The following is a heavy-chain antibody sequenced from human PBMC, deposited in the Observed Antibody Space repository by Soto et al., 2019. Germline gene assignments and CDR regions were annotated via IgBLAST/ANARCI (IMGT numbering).Heavy chain of an antibody. CDR1: GDSISSGGFP. CDR3: ARDSYAMSSFALDV. J-gene: IGHJ6*02. V-gene: IGHV4-30-2*06. CDR2: VYRTGAT. D-gene: IGHD2-2*01. Sequence: QLQLQESGSGLVETAQTLSLTCIVSGDSISSGGFPWTWIRQSTGKGLEWIGYVYRTGATSYNPSLESRASISVDTSTNPFSLKLMSVTPADSAVYFCARDSYAMSSFALDVWGRGTAVTVSS.